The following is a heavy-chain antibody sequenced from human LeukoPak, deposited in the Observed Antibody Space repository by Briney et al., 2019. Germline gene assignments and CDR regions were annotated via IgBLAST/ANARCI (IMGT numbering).Heavy chain of an antibody. CDR2: IIPIFDTT. V-gene: IGHV1-69*13. D-gene: IGHD3-3*02. Sequence: SVKVSCKASGGTFSSYGISWVRQAPGQGLEWMGGIIPIFDTTNYAQKFQGRVTITADESTNTAYMELSSLRSEDTAVYYCAREGSLVRDALDIWGQGTMVTVSS. CDR3: AREGSLVRDALDI. J-gene: IGHJ3*02. CDR1: GGTFSSYG.